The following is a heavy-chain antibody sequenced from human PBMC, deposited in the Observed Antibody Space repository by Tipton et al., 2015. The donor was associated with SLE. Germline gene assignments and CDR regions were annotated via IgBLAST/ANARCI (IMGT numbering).Heavy chain of an antibody. CDR1: GDSISSYY. J-gene: IGHJ2*01. Sequence: TLSLTCTVSGDSISSYYWSWIRQPPGKGLEWVGYIYYSGTIYYNPSLKSRVTMSIDTSKNQFSLKLSSVTAVDTAVYYCARAESAGDDWYFDLWGRGTLVTVSS. D-gene: IGHD2-21*02. CDR3: ARAESAGDDWYFDL. V-gene: IGHV4-59*04. CDR2: IYYSGTI.